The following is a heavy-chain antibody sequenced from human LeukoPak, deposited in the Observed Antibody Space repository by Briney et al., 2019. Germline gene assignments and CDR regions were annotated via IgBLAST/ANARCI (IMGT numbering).Heavy chain of an antibody. CDR3: AKTGRNYYDSSGYYSNDAFDI. V-gene: IGHV3-23*01. D-gene: IGHD3-22*01. CDR2: ISGSGGTT. J-gene: IGHJ3*02. CDR1: GFISTSYA. Sequence: TGGSLRLSCAASGFISTSYAMSWVRQAPGKGLEWVSAISGSGGTTYYADSVKGRFTISRDNSKNTLYLQMNSLRAEDTAVYYCAKTGRNYYDSSGYYSNDAFDIWGQGTMVTVSS.